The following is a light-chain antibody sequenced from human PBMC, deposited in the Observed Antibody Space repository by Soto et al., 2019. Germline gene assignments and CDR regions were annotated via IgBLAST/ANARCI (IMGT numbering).Light chain of an antibody. J-gene: IGLJ2*01. CDR3: SSYACGNSSDVV. CDR2: EVS. V-gene: IGLV2-8*01. CDR1: SSDVGGYNY. Sequence: QSALTQPPSASGSPGQSVTISCTGTSSDVGGYNYVSWYQQHPGKAPKLMIYEVSKRPSGVPDRFSGSKSGNTASLTVSGLQAEAEAEYYCSSYACGNSSDVVFGGGTKLTVL.